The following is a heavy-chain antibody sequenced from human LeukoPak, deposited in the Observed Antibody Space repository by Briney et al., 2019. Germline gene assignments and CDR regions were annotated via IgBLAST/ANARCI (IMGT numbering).Heavy chain of an antibody. CDR3: ARARGAGDFDH. CDR2: ISAYNGNT. Sequence: ASVKVSCKASGYTFTSYGLNWVRQAPGQGLEWMGWISAYNGNTNYAQRLQGRVTMTTDTSTSTAYMELRSLRSDDTAVYYCARARGAGDFDHWGQGTLVTVSS. D-gene: IGHD7-27*01. V-gene: IGHV1-18*01. J-gene: IGHJ4*02. CDR1: GYTFTSYG.